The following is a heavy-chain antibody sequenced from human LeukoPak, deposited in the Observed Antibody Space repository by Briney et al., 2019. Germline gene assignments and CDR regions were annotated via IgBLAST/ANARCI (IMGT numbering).Heavy chain of an antibody. CDR2: IWYDGSNK. D-gene: IGHD2-8*01. CDR1: GFTFSSYS. CDR3: ARDDWVY. J-gene: IGHJ4*02. Sequence: GGSLRLSCAASGFTFSSYSMNWVRQAPGKGLEWVAVIWYDGSNKYYVDSVKGRFTISRDNSKNTLYLQMNSLRAEDTAVYYCARDDWVYWGQGTLVTVSS. V-gene: IGHV3-33*08.